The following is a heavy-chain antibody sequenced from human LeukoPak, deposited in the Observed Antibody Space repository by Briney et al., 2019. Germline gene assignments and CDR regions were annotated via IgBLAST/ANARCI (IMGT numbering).Heavy chain of an antibody. CDR2: ISGSGDST. CDR1: GFTFSSYA. Sequence: GGSLRLSCAASGFTFSSYAMSWVRQAPGKGLEWVSLISGSGDSTYYADSVKGRLTISRDSSKNTVYLQMNSLRAEDTAVYYCAKKGASSWYPLDFWGQGTLVTVSS. J-gene: IGHJ4*02. CDR3: AKKGASSWYPLDF. V-gene: IGHV3-23*01. D-gene: IGHD6-13*01.